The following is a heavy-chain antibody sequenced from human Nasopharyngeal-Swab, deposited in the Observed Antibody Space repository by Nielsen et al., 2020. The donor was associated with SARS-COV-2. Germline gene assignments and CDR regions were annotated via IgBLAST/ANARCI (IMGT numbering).Heavy chain of an antibody. CDR2: ISHNSGT. CDR1: GVSISSQY. Sequence: SETLSLTCTVSGVSISSQYWSWIRQPPGKGLEWIGYISHNSGTNYNPSLKSRVTMFMDTSKNQFSLKLRSVTAADTAVYYCARHPPLSGFDYWGQGTLVTVPS. J-gene: IGHJ4*02. D-gene: IGHD3-9*01. CDR3: ARHPPLSGFDY. V-gene: IGHV4-59*08.